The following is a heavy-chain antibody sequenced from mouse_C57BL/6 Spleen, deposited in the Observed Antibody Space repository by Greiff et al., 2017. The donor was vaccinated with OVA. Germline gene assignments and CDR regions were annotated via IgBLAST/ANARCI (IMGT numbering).Heavy chain of an antibody. V-gene: IGHV1-69*01. CDR2: IDPSDSYT. Sequence: QVQLKQSGAELVMPGASVKLSCKASGYTFTSYWMHWVKQRPGQGLEWIGEIDPSDSYTNYNQKFKGKSTLTVDKSSSTAYMQLSSLTSEDSAVYYCARGQLGLYAMDYWGQGTSVTVSS. D-gene: IGHD4-1*02. CDR1: GYTFTSYW. J-gene: IGHJ4*01. CDR3: ARGQLGLYAMDY.